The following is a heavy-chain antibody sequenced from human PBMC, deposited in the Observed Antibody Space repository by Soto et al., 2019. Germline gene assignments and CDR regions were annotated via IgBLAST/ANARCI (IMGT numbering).Heavy chain of an antibody. CDR2: ITTSSSII. V-gene: IGHV3-48*03. CDR1: GFTFSSYE. CDR3: ARVRGPTLMTWYFDF. D-gene: IGHD4-17*01. J-gene: IGHJ4*02. Sequence: EVQLVESGGGLVQPGGSLRLSCAASGFTFSSYEMNWVRQAPGKGLEWVSYITTSSSIIYYADSVRGRFTISRDNAKNSVYLQMDSLRDEDTAVYFCARVRGPTLMTWYFDFWGQGTLVTVSS.